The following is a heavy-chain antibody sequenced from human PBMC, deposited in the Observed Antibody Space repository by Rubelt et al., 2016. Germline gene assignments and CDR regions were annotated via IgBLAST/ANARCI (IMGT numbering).Heavy chain of an antibody. V-gene: IGHV4-34*01. CDR1: GGSFSGYY. Sequence: QVQLQQWGAGLLEPSETLSLTCAVYGGSFSGYYWSWIRQPPGKGLEWIGEINHSGSTNYNPSLKSRVTISVDTSKNQFYLKLSSVTAADTAVYYCAREAYGDYELNWFDPWGQGTLVTVSS. D-gene: IGHD4-17*01. CDR2: INHSGST. J-gene: IGHJ5*02. CDR3: AREAYGDYELNWFDP.